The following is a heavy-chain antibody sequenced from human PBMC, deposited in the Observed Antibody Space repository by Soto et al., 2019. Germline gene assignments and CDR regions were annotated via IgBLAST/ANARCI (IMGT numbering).Heavy chain of an antibody. J-gene: IGHJ6*03. CDR3: ARGLLFTIVGVYPDADYYYYMDV. CDR2: MNPNSGNT. CDR1: GGTFSSYA. D-gene: IGHD3-3*01. Sequence: ASVKVSCKASGGTFSSYAINWVRQATGQGLEWMGWMNPNSGNTGYAQKFQGRVTMTRNTSISTAYMELSSLRSEDTAVYYCARGLLFTIVGVYPDADYYYYMDVWSKGTTVTVSS. V-gene: IGHV1-8*02.